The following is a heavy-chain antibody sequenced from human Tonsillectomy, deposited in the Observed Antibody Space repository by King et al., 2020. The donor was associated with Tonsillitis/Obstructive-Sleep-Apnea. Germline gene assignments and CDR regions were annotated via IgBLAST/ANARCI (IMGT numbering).Heavy chain of an antibody. CDR3: ARGSQLGYYMYV. CDR2: IGSSGSTV. Sequence: ELQLVQSGGGLVQPGGSLRLSCVVSGFTLRSYEMNWVRQAPGKGLEWVSYIGSSGSTVYHADSVKGRFTISRDSAKNSLFLQMNSLRTEDTAVYYCARGSQLGYYMYVWGKGTTVTVSS. V-gene: IGHV3-48*03. J-gene: IGHJ6*03. CDR1: GFTLRSYE. D-gene: IGHD3-10*01.